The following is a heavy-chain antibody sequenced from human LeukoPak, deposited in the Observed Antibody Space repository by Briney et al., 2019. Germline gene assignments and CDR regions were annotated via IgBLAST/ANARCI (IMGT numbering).Heavy chain of an antibody. CDR1: GGSISGYY. Sequence: ETLSLTCSVSGGSISGYYWSWVRQAPGKGLEWVSVISASGGSTYYADSVKGRFTISRDNSKNTLYMQMNSLRAEDTAVYYCAKTWALYYFDYWGQGTLVPVSS. J-gene: IGHJ4*02. D-gene: IGHD7-27*01. V-gene: IGHV3-23*01. CDR2: ISASGGST. CDR3: AKTWALYYFDY.